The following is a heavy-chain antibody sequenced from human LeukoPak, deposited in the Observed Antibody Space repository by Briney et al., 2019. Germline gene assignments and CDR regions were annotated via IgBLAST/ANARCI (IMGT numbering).Heavy chain of an antibody. J-gene: IGHJ6*02. CDR1: GYTFTSYY. CDR2: INPSGGST. CDR3: ARDLNQETYYYGMDV. D-gene: IGHD1-14*01. Sequence: ASVKVSCKASGYTFTSYYMHWVRQAPGQGLEWMGIINPSGGSTSYAQKFQGRVTITADESTSTAYMELSSLRSEDTAVYYCARDLNQETYYYGMDVWGQGTTVTVSS. V-gene: IGHV1-46*01.